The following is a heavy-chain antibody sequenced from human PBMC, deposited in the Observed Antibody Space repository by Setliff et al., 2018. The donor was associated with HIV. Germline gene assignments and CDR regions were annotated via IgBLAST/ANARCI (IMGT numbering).Heavy chain of an antibody. CDR2: ISSDSRYI. J-gene: IGHJ4*02. Sequence: GESLKISCVGSGFNFKNYNMNWVRQAPGKGLEWISSISSDSRYIYYADSVKGRFTISRDNAKDSVYLQISALRGGDTAVYYCARDPASTAYYARFDYWGQGTPVTVSS. CDR3: ARDPASTAYYARFDY. CDR1: GFNFKNYN. V-gene: IGHV3-21*01. D-gene: IGHD3-16*01.